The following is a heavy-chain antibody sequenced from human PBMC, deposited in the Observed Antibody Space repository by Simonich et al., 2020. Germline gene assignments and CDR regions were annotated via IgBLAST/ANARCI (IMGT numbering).Heavy chain of an antibody. J-gene: IGHJ3*02. D-gene: IGHD7-27*01. Sequence: QVQLVESGGGVVQPGRSLRLSCAASGFTFSSYAMHWVRQAQGKGVDVLAGIATDRMNNYYDDSVKGRVTIYRYNSKNTLYLQMNSLRAEDTAVYYCAREDLTGDAFDIWGQGTMVTVSS. CDR3: AREDLTGDAFDI. CDR1: GFTFSSYA. CDR2: IATDRMNN. V-gene: IGHV3-30*07.